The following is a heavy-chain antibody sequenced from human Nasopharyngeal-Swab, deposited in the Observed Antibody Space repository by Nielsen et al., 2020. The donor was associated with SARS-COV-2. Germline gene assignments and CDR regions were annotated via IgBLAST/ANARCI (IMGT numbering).Heavy chain of an antibody. CDR1: GGSISSYY. V-gene: IGHV4-59*01. CDR3: AREPAYGDYDY. Sequence: SETLSLTCTVSGGSISSYYWSWIRQPPGKGLEGIGYIYYSGSTNYNPSLKSRVTISVDTSKNQFSLKLSSVTAADTAVYYCAREPAYGDYDYWGQGTLVTVSS. D-gene: IGHD4-17*01. CDR2: IYYSGST. J-gene: IGHJ4*02.